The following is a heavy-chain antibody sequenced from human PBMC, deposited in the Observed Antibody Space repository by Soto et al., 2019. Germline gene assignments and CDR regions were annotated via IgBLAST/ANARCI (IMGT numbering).Heavy chain of an antibody. CDR1: GGTFSSYA. V-gene: IGHV1-69*13. CDR3: ARVFRYGYYYDSSGYYDPDYFDY. J-gene: IGHJ4*02. CDR2: IIPIFGTA. D-gene: IGHD3-22*01. Sequence: GASVKVSCKASGGTFSSYAISWVRQAPGQGLEWMGGIIPIFGTANYAQKFQGRVTITADESTSTAYMELSSLRSEDTAVYYCARVFRYGYYYDSSGYYDPDYFDYWGQGTLVTVSS.